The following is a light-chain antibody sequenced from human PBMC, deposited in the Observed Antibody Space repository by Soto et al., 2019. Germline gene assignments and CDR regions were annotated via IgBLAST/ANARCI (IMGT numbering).Light chain of an antibody. J-gene: IGLJ1*01. CDR1: SSDIGAYNR. CDR2: DVN. Sequence: QSALTQPPSLSVSPGQSVAISCTGTSSDIGAYNRVSWYQQPPGTAPKLMIYDVNNRPSGVPDRFSGSKSGNTASLTISGLQADDEADYYCSSFTSSNTYVFGTGTKVTVL. CDR3: SSFTSSNTYV. V-gene: IGLV2-18*02.